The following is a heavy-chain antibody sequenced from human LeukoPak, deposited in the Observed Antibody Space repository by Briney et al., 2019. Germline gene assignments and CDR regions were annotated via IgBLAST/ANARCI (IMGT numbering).Heavy chain of an antibody. CDR1: GFTFSSYR. Sequence: AGGSLRLSCAASGFTFSSYRMNWVRQAPGKGLEWVSSISSSSSYIYYADSVKGRFTISRDNAKNSLYLQMNSLRAEDTAVYYCAREDSSGWYCNWGQGTLVTVSS. CDR3: AREDSSGWYCN. CDR2: ISSSSSYI. V-gene: IGHV3-21*01. D-gene: IGHD6-19*01. J-gene: IGHJ4*02.